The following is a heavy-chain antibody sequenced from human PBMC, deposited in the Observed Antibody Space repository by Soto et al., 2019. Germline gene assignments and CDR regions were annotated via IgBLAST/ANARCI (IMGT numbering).Heavy chain of an antibody. J-gene: IGHJ4*02. D-gene: IGHD1-7*01. CDR3: ARDMTRTVVPYFDF. V-gene: IGHV1-69*06. CDR2: IIPISGAA. Sequence: QVQLVQSGADVKKPGSSVKVSCTASGGTFSNYVVNWVRQAPGQGLEWMGRIIPISGAANYAQKFQGRVTITADKSTSTSYMELSSLRSEDTAVCYCARDMTRTVVPYFDFWGQGTLVTVSS. CDR1: GGTFSNYV.